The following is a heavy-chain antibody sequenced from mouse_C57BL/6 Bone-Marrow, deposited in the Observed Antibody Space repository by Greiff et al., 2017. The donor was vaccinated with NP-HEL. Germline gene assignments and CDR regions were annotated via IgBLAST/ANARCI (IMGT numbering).Heavy chain of an antibody. J-gene: IGHJ4*01. CDR3: ARELGRDYYAMDY. D-gene: IGHD4-1*01. CDR1: GYTFTDYN. V-gene: IGHV1-22*01. CDR2: INPNNGGT. Sequence: EVQLQQSGPELVKPGASVKMSCKASGYTFTDYNMHWVKQSHGKSLEWIGYINPNNGGTSYNQKFKGKATLTVNKSSSTAYMELRSLTSEDSAVYYCARELGRDYYAMDYWGQGTSVTVSS.